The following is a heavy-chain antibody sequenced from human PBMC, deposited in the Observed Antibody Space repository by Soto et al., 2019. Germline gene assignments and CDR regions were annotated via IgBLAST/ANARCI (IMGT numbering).Heavy chain of an antibody. CDR3: ADAAQYSSSWYPRGYYYYYGMDV. D-gene: IGHD6-13*01. V-gene: IGHV3-23*01. J-gene: IGHJ6*02. CDR2: ISGSGGST. Sequence: GGSVRLSCAASGFTFSSYAMSWLRQAPGKGLEWVSAISGSGGSTYYADSVKGRFTISRDNSKNTLYLQMNSLRAEDTAVYYCADAAQYSSSWYPRGYYYYYGMDVWGQGTTVTVSS. CDR1: GFTFSSYA.